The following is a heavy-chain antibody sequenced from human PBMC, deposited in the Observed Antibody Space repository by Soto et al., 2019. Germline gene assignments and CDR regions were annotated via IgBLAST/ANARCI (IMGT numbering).Heavy chain of an antibody. CDR2: IYYSGST. D-gene: IGHD1-26*01. J-gene: IGHJ3*02. CDR3: ARHESGSYYKGIGNAFDI. Sequence: SETLSLTCTVSGGSISSSSYYWGWIRQPPGKGLEWIGSIYYSGSTYYNPSLKSRVTISVDTSKTQFSLKLSSVTAADTAVYYCARHESGSYYKGIGNAFDIWGQGTMVTVSS. V-gene: IGHV4-39*01. CDR1: GGSISSSSYY.